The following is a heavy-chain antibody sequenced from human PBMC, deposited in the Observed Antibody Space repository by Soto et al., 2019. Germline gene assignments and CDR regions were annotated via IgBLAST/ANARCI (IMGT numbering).Heavy chain of an antibody. CDR1: GDSVSFGSYY. CDR3: ARMIITFGGGAALDY. D-gene: IGHD3-16*01. Sequence: QVQLQESGPGLVKPSETLSLTCTVSGDSVSFGSYYWSWIRQPPGKGLEWIGYIYYSGSTNYNPSLKSRATISIDTSKNQFSLRLSSVTAADTAVYYCARMIITFGGGAALDYWGQGTLVTVSS. CDR2: IYYSGST. J-gene: IGHJ4*02. V-gene: IGHV4-61*01.